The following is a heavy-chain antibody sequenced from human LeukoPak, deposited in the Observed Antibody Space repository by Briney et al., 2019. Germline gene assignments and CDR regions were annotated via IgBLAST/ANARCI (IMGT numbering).Heavy chain of an antibody. CDR3: ARGRQNYGDYPY. J-gene: IGHJ4*02. Sequence: PGGSLRLSCAASGFTFSNYAMHWVRQAPGKGLEWVSVLYYGVSTFYKDSVKGRFTTSGDNFNNTVYLQMNSLRAEDTAVYYCARGRQNYGDYPYWGQGTLVTVSS. CDR2: LYYGVST. CDR1: GFTFSNYA. D-gene: IGHD4-17*01. V-gene: IGHV3-53*01.